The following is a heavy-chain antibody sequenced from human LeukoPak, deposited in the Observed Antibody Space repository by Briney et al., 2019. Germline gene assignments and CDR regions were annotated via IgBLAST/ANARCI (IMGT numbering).Heavy chain of an antibody. D-gene: IGHD6-13*01. CDR1: GFTFSSSA. CDR3: ARVNAAAAAYDY. J-gene: IGHJ4*02. Sequence: GGSLRPSCAASGFTFSSSAMSWVRQAPGKGLEWVSSISGSGGSTYYADSVKGRFTISRDNSKNTLYLQMNSLRAEDTAVYYCARVNAAAAAYDYWGQGTLVTVSS. CDR2: ISGSGGST. V-gene: IGHV3-23*01.